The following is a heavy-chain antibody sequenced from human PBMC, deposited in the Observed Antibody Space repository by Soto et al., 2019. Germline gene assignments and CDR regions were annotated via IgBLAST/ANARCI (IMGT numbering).Heavy chain of an antibody. D-gene: IGHD3-22*01. CDR2: ISGSGGST. J-gene: IGHJ5*02. CDR1: GFTFSSYA. CDR3: ARYYDSSGYYYRWFDP. V-gene: IGHV3-23*01. Sequence: GGSLRLSCAVSGFTFSSYAMSWVRQAPWKGLEWVSAISGSGGSTYYADSVKGRFTISRDNSKNTLYLQMNSLRAEDTAVYYCARYYDSSGYYYRWFDPWGQGTLVTVSS.